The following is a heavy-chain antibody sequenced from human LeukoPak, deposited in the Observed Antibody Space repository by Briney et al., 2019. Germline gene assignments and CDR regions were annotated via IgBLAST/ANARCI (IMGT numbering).Heavy chain of an antibody. D-gene: IGHD1-20*01. CDR3: ARDHNWAFDS. CDR2: IGLDSGFT. CDR1: GFPFRDYS. Sequence: PGGSLRLSCAASGFPFRDYSMNWGRQAPGRGLEWLSYIGLDSGFTSYADSVKGRFTISSDTARNSLYLHLNSLRAEDTAVYFCARDHNWAFDSWGQGTLVTVSS. J-gene: IGHJ4*02. V-gene: IGHV3-21*05.